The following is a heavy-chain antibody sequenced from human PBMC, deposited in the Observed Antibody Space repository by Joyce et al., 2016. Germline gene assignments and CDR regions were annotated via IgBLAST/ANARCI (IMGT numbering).Heavy chain of an antibody. CDR2: ISNTRST. CDR1: GVSIRRFY. J-gene: IGHJ5*02. V-gene: IGHV4-59*03. Sequence: QVQLQESGPGLVKSSETLSLTCIVSGVSIRRFYCGWVRQVPGKGLEWIGYISNTRSTNYNPSLKSRVTMSVDTSKNQFSLKVTSMTAADTAVYYCATVAVAGPYVRWFDPWGQGTLVTVSS. D-gene: IGHD6-19*01. CDR3: ATVAVAGPYVRWFDP.